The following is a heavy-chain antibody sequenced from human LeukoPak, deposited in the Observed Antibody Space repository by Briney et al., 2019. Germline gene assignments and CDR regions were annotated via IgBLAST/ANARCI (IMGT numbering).Heavy chain of an antibody. CDR3: AKGYYYDSSGYLDAFDN. CDR2: INPNSGGT. Sequence: ASVKVSCKASGYTFTGYYMHWVRQAPGQGLEWMGWINPNSGGTNYAQKFQGWVTMTRDTSISTAYMELSRLRSDDTAVYYCAKGYYYDSSGYLDAFDNWGQGTMVTASS. V-gene: IGHV1-2*04. J-gene: IGHJ3*02. CDR1: GYTFTGYY. D-gene: IGHD3-22*01.